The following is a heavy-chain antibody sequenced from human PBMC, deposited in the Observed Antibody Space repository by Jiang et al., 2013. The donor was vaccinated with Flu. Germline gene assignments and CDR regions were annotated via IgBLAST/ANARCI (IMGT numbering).Heavy chain of an antibody. V-gene: IGHV1-69*01. CDR2: ITPSFGTT. CDR1: GGTLRKYV. D-gene: IGHD5-24*01. J-gene: IGHJ6*03. Sequence: EVKKPGSSVKVSCKASGGTLRKYVITWVRQAPGQGLEWMGGITPSFGTTHYAQKFQGRVTITADASTYTAYLEVSSLRSEDTAVYYCARGVLPATSWEMYNYYMDVWGKGTTVTVSS. CDR3: ARGVLPATSWEMYNYYMDV.